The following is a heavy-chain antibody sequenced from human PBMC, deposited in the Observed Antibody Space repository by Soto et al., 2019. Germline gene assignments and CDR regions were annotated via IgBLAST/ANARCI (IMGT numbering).Heavy chain of an antibody. Sequence: PSETLSLTCTVSGTSISSYYWSWIRQPAGKGLEWIGRIYNGLNTNYNPALKSRVTMSVDTSKNQFSLNLTSVTAADTAAYYCARVVTNWFDPWGQGTLVTVSS. D-gene: IGHD2-21*01. J-gene: IGHJ5*02. CDR3: ARVVTNWFDP. CDR2: IYNGLNT. V-gene: IGHV4-4*07. CDR1: GTSISSYY.